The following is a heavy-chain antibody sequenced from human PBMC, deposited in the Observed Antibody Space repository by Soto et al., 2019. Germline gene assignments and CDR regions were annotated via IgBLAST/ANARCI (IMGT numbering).Heavy chain of an antibody. D-gene: IGHD6-19*01. Sequence: GGSLRLSCAASGFTFSSYAMHWVRQAPGKGLEWVAVISYDGSNKYYADSVKGRFTISRDNSKSTLYLQMNSLRAEDTAVYYCARASVGSSGWFWGQGTLVTVSS. V-gene: IGHV3-30-3*01. J-gene: IGHJ4*02. CDR3: ARASVGSSGWF. CDR2: ISYDGSNK. CDR1: GFTFSSYA.